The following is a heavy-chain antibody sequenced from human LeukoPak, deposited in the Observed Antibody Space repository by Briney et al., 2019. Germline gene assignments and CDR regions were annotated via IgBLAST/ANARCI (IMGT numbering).Heavy chain of an antibody. CDR3: ARTRIAARPFRFDP. CDR1: GGTFSSYA. V-gene: IGHV1-69*05. D-gene: IGHD6-6*01. CDR2: IIPIFGTA. Sequence: SVKVSCKASGGTFSSYAISWVRQAPGQGLEWMGGIIPIFGTANYAQKLQGRVTMTTDTSTSTAYMELRSLRSDDTAVYYCARTRIAARPFRFDPWGQGTLVTVSS. J-gene: IGHJ5*02.